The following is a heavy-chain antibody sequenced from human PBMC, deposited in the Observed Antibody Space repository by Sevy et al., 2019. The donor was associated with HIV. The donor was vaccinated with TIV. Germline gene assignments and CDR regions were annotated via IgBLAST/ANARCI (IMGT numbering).Heavy chain of an antibody. D-gene: IGHD6-13*01. Sequence: GGSLRLSCAASGFAFSSHAMHWVRQAPGKGLEWVAVISYEGTETFYAASVEGRFTISRDNSKSRLSLQINSLRPEDKAVYYCARDGGYSIKWYPLYWGHGTLVTVSS. V-gene: IGHV3-30-3*01. CDR3: ARDGGYSIKWYPLY. J-gene: IGHJ4*01. CDR2: ISYEGTET. CDR1: GFAFSSHA.